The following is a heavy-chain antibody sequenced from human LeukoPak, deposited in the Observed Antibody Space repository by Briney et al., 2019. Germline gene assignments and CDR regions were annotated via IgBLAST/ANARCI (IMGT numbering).Heavy chain of an antibody. Sequence: GGSLRLSCAASGFTFSSYAMYWVRQAPGKGLEWVSGIFGSGGSTHYADSVKGRFTISRDNFKNTAYLQMNSLRAEDTAVYYCAKTTTGYSSGRFPGWPVDYWGQGTLVTVSS. D-gene: IGHD6-19*01. CDR3: AKTTTGYSSGRFPGWPVDY. V-gene: IGHV3-23*01. J-gene: IGHJ4*02. CDR2: IFGSGGST. CDR1: GFTFSSYA.